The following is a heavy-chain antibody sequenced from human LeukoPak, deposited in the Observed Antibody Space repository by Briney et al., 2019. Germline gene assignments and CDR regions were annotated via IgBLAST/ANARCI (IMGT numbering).Heavy chain of an antibody. CDR2: IYYTGNT. V-gene: IGHV4-59*11. D-gene: IGHD1-26*01. J-gene: IGHJ3*02. CDR3: ARDQYYDAFDI. CDR1: GGSISSSHY. Sequence: SETLSLTCTVSGGSISSSHYWSWIRQPPGKGLEWIGFIYYTGNTNYNPSLKSRVTISVDTSKNQFSLKLSSVTAADTAVYYCARDQYYDAFDIWGQGTMVIVSS.